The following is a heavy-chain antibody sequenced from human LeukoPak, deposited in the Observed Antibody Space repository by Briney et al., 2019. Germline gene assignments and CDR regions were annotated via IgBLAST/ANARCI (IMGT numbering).Heavy chain of an antibody. Sequence: PGGSLRLSCAASGFTVSSHYMSWVRQAPGKGLEWVSVIYGGGSTFYADSVEGRFTISRDNSKNTIYLQINSLRAEDTAVYYCAREGGYTYGLSGSLDYWGQGTLVTVSS. CDR3: AREGGYTYGLSGSLDY. V-gene: IGHV3-53*01. CDR2: IYGGGST. D-gene: IGHD5-18*01. J-gene: IGHJ4*02. CDR1: GFTVSSHY.